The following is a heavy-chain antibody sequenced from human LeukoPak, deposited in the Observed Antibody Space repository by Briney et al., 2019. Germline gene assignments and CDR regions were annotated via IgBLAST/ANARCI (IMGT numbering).Heavy chain of an antibody. J-gene: IGHJ4*02. Sequence: PSETLSLTCTDSGASVTNYHWSWVRQPAGKGLEWIGRLMTSGCTDYNPSLKSRVTISVDKSMNQFSLRLTSVTPADTAVYYCASVEIPGTGAFDYWGQGTLVTVSS. CDR2: LMTSGCT. D-gene: IGHD1-20*01. V-gene: IGHV4-4*07. CDR1: GASVTNYH. CDR3: ASVEIPGTGAFDY.